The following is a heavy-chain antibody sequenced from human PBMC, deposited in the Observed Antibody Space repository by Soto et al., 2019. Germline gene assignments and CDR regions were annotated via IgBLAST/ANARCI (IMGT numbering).Heavy chain of an antibody. CDR3: ARGDSTDCSNGVCSFFYNHDMDV. CDR2: INPKSGGT. Sequence: QVQLVQSGAEVKKPGASVKVSCKASGYSFTDYHIHWVRQAPGQGLEWLGRINPKSGGTSTAPKFPVWVTMTTATSISTASMELTRLTSDDTAIYYCARGDSTDCSNGVCSFFYNHDMDVWGQGTTVTVSS. D-gene: IGHD2-8*01. V-gene: IGHV1-2*04. J-gene: IGHJ6*02. CDR1: GYSFTDYH.